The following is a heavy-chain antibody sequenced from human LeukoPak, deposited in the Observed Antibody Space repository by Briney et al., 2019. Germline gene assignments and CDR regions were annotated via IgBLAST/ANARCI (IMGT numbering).Heavy chain of an antibody. CDR3: ASARWGSQCTCPDY. V-gene: IGHV3-15*01. CDR2: IIKATEGGAT. D-gene: IGHD3-16*01. J-gene: IGHJ4*02. CDR1: GFTFSNVW. Sequence: PGGSLRLSCAASGFTFSNVWMGWFRQAPGKGLEWVAHIIKATEGGATDYAAPVQGRFTISRDDSSNTLYLQVNSLKTEDTAVYFCASARWGSQCTCPDYWGQGTLVTVSS.